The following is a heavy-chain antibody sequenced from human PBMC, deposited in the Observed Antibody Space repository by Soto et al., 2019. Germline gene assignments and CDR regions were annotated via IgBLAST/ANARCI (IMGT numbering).Heavy chain of an antibody. CDR1: GYTFSNYG. J-gene: IGHJ1*01. D-gene: IGHD6-13*01. CDR3: ARGGSSWSAEYYQH. V-gene: IGHV1-18*01. CDR2: ISGYNGKT. Sequence: GASVKVSCKASGYTFSNYGISWVRQAPGQGPEWMGWISGYNGKTKYAQTLQGRVTMTTDTSTSTAYMELRSLRSDDTAVYYCARGGSSWSAEYYQHWGQGTLVTVSS.